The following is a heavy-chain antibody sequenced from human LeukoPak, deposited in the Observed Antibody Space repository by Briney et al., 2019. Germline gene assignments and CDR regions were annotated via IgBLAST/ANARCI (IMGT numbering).Heavy chain of an antibody. CDR3: ARSLGDLGYMDV. CDR2: ISSSSSYI. V-gene: IGHV3-21*04. J-gene: IGHJ6*03. CDR1: GFTFSSYS. Sequence: GGSLRLSCAASGFTFSSYSMNWVRQAPGKGLEWVSSISSSSSYIYYADSVKGRFTISRDNAKNSLYLQMNSLRAEDTALYYCARSLGDLGYMDVWGKGTTVTVSS. D-gene: IGHD4-17*01.